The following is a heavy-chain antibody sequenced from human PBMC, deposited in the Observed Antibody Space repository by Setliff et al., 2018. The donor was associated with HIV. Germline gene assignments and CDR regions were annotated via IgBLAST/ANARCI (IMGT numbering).Heavy chain of an antibody. CDR3: TRHSTDPWSLLDY. CDR1: GFTFSSYG. V-gene: IGHV3-73*01. Sequence: GGSLRLSCAASGFTFSSYGMHWVRQAPGKGLEWVGRIRSKGYGSATAYAASVKGRFTISRDDSKNTAYLQMDSLKTEDTAVYYCTRHSTDPWSLLDYWGQGTLVTVSS. J-gene: IGHJ4*02. CDR2: IRSKGYGSAT. D-gene: IGHD1-1*01.